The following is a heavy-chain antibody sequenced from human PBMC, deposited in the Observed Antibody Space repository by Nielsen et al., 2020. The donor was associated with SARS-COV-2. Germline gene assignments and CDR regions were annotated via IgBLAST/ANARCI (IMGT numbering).Heavy chain of an antibody. CDR3: ARRPGHYFDSGGRFFSYYFDF. D-gene: IGHD3-22*01. Sequence: SETLSLTCSVSGDYIRSNDYYWGWIRQPPGKGLEWVGSIYYSGSTFYNPSLKSRVTISEDPSKNQFSLRLSSVTATDTAVYYCARRPGHYFDSGGRFFSYYFDFWDQGVLVTVSS. CDR1: GDYIRSNDYY. J-gene: IGHJ4*02. V-gene: IGHV4-39*01. CDR2: IYYSGST.